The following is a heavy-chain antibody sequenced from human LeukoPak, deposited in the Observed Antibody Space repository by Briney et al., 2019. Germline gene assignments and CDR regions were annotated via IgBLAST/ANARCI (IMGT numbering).Heavy chain of an antibody. Sequence: GGSLRLSCAASGFTFSTFGMHWVRQAPGKGLEWVSFILYDGSKKYYADSVKGRFTISRDNSKNTLFLQMNSLRAEDTAVYYCAKCRRSSGCDYWGQGTLVTVSS. CDR2: ILYDGSKK. CDR3: AKCRRSSGCDY. D-gene: IGHD6-19*01. J-gene: IGHJ4*02. V-gene: IGHV3-30*18. CDR1: GFTFSTFG.